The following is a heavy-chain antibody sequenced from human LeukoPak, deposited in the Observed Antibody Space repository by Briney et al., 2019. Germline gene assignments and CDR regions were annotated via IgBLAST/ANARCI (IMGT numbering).Heavy chain of an antibody. Sequence: GGSLRLSCAASGFSFRGYGMHWVRQAPGRALEYVSAISADGGTTDYLNSVKGRFTISRDNSKNTLYLQMGRLRSDDTAIYYCARGRGGPPFDFWGQGTVVTVAS. CDR1: GFSFRGYG. J-gene: IGHJ4*02. CDR2: ISADGGTT. V-gene: IGHV3-64*01. CDR3: ARGRGGPPFDF. D-gene: IGHD3-10*01.